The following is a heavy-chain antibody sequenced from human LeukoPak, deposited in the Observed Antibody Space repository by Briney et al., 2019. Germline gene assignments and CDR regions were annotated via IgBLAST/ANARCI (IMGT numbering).Heavy chain of an antibody. CDR3: ARLFQAPDYYSNGGYYYLGY. CDR2: MNPNTGRT. V-gene: IGHV1-8*02. CDR1: GGNFSSYA. J-gene: IGHJ4*02. Sequence: ASVKVSCKASGGNFSSYAFNWVRQAPGQRLEWMGWMNPNTGRTGFAQKFQGRLTMTRDASISTAYMELSSLRSDDTAVYYCARLFQAPDYYSNGGYYYLGYWGQGTPVTVSS. D-gene: IGHD3-22*01.